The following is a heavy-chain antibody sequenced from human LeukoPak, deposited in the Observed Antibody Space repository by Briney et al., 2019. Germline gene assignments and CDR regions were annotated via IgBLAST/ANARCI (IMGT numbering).Heavy chain of an antibody. CDR3: ARGLGPSYYYYYYYMDV. CDR1: GYTFTSYD. CDR2: MNPNSGNT. J-gene: IGHJ6*03. V-gene: IGHV1-8*01. Sequence: ASVKVSCKASGYTFTSYDINWVRQATGQGLEWMGWMNPNSGNTGYAQKFQGRVTMTRNTSISTAYMELSSLRSEDTAVYYCARGLGPSYYYYYYYMDVWGKGTTVTVSS.